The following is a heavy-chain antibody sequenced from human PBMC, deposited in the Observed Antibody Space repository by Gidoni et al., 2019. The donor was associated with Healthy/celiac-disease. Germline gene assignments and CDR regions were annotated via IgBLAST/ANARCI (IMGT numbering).Heavy chain of an antibody. V-gene: IGHV3-30*18. D-gene: IGHD5-18*01. CDR3: AKISTAMVIGMDY. CDR1: GFTFSSYG. CDR2: ISYDGSNK. J-gene: IGHJ4*02. Sequence: QVQLVESGGGVVQPGRSLRLSCAASGFTFSSYGMHWVRQAPGKGLEWVAVISYDGSNKYYADSVKGRFTISRDNSKNTLYLQMNSLRAEDTAVYYCAKISTAMVIGMDYWGQGTLVTVSS.